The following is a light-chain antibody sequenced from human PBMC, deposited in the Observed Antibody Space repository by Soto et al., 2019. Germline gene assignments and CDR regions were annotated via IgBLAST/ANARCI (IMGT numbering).Light chain of an antibody. CDR1: QDIGNF. V-gene: IGKV1-27*01. Sequence: ILMTQSPSSLSAFVGDRVTITCRASQDIGNFLAWYQQKPGKVPKLLIYAASTLQSGVPSRFIGSGSGTDFTLTISSLQPEDVATYYCQKCKVAPFTLGGGTKVDIK. CDR3: QKCKVAPFT. CDR2: AAS. J-gene: IGKJ4*01.